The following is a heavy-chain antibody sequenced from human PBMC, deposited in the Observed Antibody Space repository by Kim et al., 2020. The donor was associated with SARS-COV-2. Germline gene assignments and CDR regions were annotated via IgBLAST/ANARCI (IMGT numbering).Heavy chain of an antibody. CDR1: GYNFIANY. CDR3: ARGEYSGGDYYLAY. D-gene: IGHD2-21*01. V-gene: IGHV1-2*06. J-gene: IGHJ4*02. CDR2: INTDTGGT. Sequence: ASVKVSCRASGYNFIANYMHWVRQAPGQGLEWMGRINTDTGGTNYAQKFQGRVTMTRDTSIGTVYLELGRLTSDDTATYYCARGEYSGGDYYLAYWGQGTPVTVSS.